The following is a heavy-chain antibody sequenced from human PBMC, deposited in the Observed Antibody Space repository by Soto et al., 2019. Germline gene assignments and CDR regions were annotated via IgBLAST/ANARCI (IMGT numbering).Heavy chain of an antibody. Sequence: PGESLKISCKGSGYSFTSYWIGWVCQMPGKGLEWMAVIHPSDYDTRYSPSFQGQVTISADRSISTTFLYWSSLEASDTAIYYCARHVDCVGGTCSLDYWGQGTPVTVSS. CDR1: GYSFTSYW. V-gene: IGHV5-51*01. D-gene: IGHD2-15*01. CDR2: IHPSDYDT. CDR3: ARHVDCVGGTCSLDY. J-gene: IGHJ4*02.